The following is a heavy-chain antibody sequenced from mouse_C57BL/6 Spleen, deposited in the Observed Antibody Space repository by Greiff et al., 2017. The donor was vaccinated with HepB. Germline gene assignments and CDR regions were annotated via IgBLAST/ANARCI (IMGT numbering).Heavy chain of an antibody. D-gene: IGHD4-1*01. Sequence: EVKLMESGGGLVKPGGSLKLSCAASGFTFSSYAMSWVRQTPEKRLEWVATISDGGSYTYYPDNVKGRFTISRDNAKNNLYLQMSHLKSEDTAMYYCARMGGLTRTPWFAYWGQGTLVTVSA. J-gene: IGHJ3*01. CDR3: ARMGGLTRTPWFAY. CDR1: GFTFSSYA. V-gene: IGHV5-4*03. CDR2: ISDGGSYT.